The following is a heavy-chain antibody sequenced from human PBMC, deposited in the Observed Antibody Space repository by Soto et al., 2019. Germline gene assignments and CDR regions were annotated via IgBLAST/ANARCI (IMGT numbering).Heavy chain of an antibody. CDR2: IYYSGST. D-gene: IGHD1-26*01. CDR1: GGSISSGGYY. V-gene: IGHV4-31*03. Sequence: QVQLQESGPGLVKPSQTLSLTCTVSGGSISSGGYYWSWIRRHPVKGLEWIGYIYYSGSTYYNPSLKSRVTISVDTSKNQFSLKLTSVTAADTAVYYCARVPFGSNGVTYFDYWGQGTLVTVSS. J-gene: IGHJ4*02. CDR3: ARVPFGSNGVTYFDY.